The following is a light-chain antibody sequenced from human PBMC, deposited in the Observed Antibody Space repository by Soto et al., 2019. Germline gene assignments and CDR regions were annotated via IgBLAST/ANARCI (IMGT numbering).Light chain of an antibody. J-gene: IGLJ1*01. CDR2: DNN. CDR1: SSDIGAGYD. Sequence: QSVLTQPPSVAGAPGQRVTISCTWSSSDIGAGYDVHWYQQLPGTAPKLVIYDNNNRPSGVTDRFSVSMSGTSASLAITGLQAEDVADYFCPSYDSSLRGVFGTGTKLTVL. V-gene: IGLV1-40*01. CDR3: PSYDSSLRGV.